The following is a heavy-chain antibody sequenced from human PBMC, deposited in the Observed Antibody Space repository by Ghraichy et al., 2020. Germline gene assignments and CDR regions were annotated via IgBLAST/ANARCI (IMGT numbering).Heavy chain of an antibody. CDR3: TKNSGVYGVDV. D-gene: IGHD4-17*01. V-gene: IGHV3-30*02. J-gene: IGHJ6*02. CDR1: GFSFRSYG. Sequence: LSLTCAASGFSFRSYGMHWVRQAPGKGLEWVTFIRPDGSSKYYADSGKGRFTISRDNSDNTVYLQMNSLRVEDTAVYYCTKNSGVYGVDVWGQGTTVTVSS. CDR2: IRPDGSSK.